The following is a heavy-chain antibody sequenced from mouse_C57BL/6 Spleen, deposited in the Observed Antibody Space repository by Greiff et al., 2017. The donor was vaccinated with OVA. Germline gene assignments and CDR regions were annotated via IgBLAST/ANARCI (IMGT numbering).Heavy chain of an antibody. CDR1: GFTFSNYW. J-gene: IGHJ2*01. V-gene: IGHV6-3*01. CDR3: PRHLWGFDY. Sequence: EVKVEESGGGLVQPGGSMKLSCVASGFTFSNYWMNWVRQSPEKGLEWVAQIRLKSDNYATHYAESVKGRFTISRDDSKSSVYLQMNNLRAEDTGIYYCPRHLWGFDYWGQGTTLTVSS. CDR2: IRLKSDNYAT. D-gene: IGHD6-1*01.